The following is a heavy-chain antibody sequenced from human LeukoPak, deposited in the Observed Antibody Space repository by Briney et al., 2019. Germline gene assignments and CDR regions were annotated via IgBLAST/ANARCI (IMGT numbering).Heavy chain of an antibody. V-gene: IGHV4-38-2*02. Sequence: SEALSLTCTVSGYSISSGYYWGWIRQPPGKGLEWIGSIYHSGSTYYNPSLKSRVTISVDTSKNQFSLKLSSVTAADTAVYYCATHGDYDPFFDYWGQGTLVTVSS. CDR2: IYHSGST. CDR1: GYSISSGYY. J-gene: IGHJ4*02. CDR3: ATHGDYDPFFDY. D-gene: IGHD4-17*01.